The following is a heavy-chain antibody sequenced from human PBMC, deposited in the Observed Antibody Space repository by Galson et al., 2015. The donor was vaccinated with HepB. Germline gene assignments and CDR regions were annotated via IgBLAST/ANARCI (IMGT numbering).Heavy chain of an antibody. Sequence: SLRLSCAASGFTFSSYAMSWVRQAPGKGLEWVSAISESGGSIYYANSVKGRFTISRDNSKNTLYLQMNSLRAEDTAVYYCAKYRDVYRVFDYWGQGTLVTVSS. V-gene: IGHV3-23*01. J-gene: IGHJ4*02. CDR3: AKYRDVYRVFDY. CDR1: GFTFSSYA. CDR2: ISESGGSI. D-gene: IGHD5-24*01.